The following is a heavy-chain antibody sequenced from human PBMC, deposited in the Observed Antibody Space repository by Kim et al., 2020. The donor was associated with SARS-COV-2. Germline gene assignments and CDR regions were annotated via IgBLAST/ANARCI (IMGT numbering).Heavy chain of an antibody. D-gene: IGHD4-17*01. Sequence: GGSLRLSCTASGFTIRSNYMSWVRQAPGKGLEWVSVIYSGGSTNFSDAVKSRFTNSRDNSKNTLYFQMNSLRVEDTAVFYCARDQDGDYGGGYMDVWGQGTAVTVSS. CDR2: IYSGGST. V-gene: IGHV3-66*01. J-gene: IGHJ6*02. CDR3: ARDQDGDYGGGYMDV. CDR1: GFTIRSNY.